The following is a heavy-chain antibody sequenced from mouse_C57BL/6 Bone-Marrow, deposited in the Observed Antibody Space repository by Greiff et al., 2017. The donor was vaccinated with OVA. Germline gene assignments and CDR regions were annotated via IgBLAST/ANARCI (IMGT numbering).Heavy chain of an antibody. J-gene: IGHJ3*01. Sequence: VQLQQSGAELARPGASVKLSCKASGFTFTSYGISWVKQSPGQGLEWIGEIYPRSGNTYSNEKFKGKATLTADKSSSTAYMELRSLTSEDSAVYFCAKWYYGSSPWFAYWGQGTLVTVSA. D-gene: IGHD1-1*01. V-gene: IGHV1-81*01. CDR1: GFTFTSYG. CDR2: IYPRSGNT. CDR3: AKWYYGSSPWFAY.